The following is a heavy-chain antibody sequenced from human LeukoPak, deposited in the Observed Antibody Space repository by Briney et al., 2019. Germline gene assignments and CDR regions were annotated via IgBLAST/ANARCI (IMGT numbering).Heavy chain of an antibody. J-gene: IGHJ6*02. CDR1: GFTFSSFS. D-gene: IGHD3-9*01. V-gene: IGHV3-48*04. Sequence: GGSLRLSCVASGFTFSSFSMDWVRQAPGKGQEWVSYISSTSSTIYYADSVQGRFTSSRDNAKNSLYLQMNSLRAEDTAVYYCAREEYQYYDILTGYSYYYGMDVWGQGTTVTVSS. CDR3: AREEYQYYDILTGYSYYYGMDV. CDR2: ISSTSSTI.